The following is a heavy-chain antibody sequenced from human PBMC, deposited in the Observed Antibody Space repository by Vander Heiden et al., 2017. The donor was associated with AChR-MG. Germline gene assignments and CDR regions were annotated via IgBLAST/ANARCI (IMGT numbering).Heavy chain of an antibody. Sequence: EVQLVESGGVVVQPGGSLRLSCAASGFTFDDYTMHWVRQAPGKGLEWVSLISWDGGSTYYADSVKGRFTISRDNSKNSLYLQMNSLRTEDTALYYCAKDRVGDYGNYYYYYGMDVWGQGTTVTVSS. J-gene: IGHJ6*02. D-gene: IGHD4-17*01. CDR3: AKDRVGDYGNYYYYYGMDV. V-gene: IGHV3-43*01. CDR1: GFTFDDYT. CDR2: ISWDGGST.